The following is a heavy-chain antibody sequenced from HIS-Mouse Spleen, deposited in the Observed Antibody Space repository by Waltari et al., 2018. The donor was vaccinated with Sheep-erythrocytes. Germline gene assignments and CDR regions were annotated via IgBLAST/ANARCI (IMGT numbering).Heavy chain of an antibody. Sequence: EVQLLASGGGLVTPGGSLRLPCAAPGFTFSSYRLYGVRQAPGKGLDWFSSISSSSSYIYYADSVKGRFTISRDNAKNSLYLQMNSLRAEDTAVYYCARVASGATFDYWGQGTLVTVSS. D-gene: IGHD1-26*01. V-gene: IGHV3-21*01. CDR2: ISSSSSYI. CDR1: GFTFSSYR. J-gene: IGHJ4*02. CDR3: ARVASGATFDY.